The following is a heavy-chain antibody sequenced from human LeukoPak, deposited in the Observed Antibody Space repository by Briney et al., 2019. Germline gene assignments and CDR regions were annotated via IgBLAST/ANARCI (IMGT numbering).Heavy chain of an antibody. D-gene: IGHD2-15*01. CDR3: AKGGGSIGRSYYFDY. Sequence: AGGSLRLSCAASGFQFSTYGMHWVRQAPGKGLEWVAAISNDGSNKFYTDSVKGRFTISRDNPKSTMNLQMNSLRAEDTAVYYCAKGGGSIGRSYYFDYWGQGILVTVSS. V-gene: IGHV3-30*18. CDR1: GFQFSTYG. J-gene: IGHJ4*02. CDR2: ISNDGSNK.